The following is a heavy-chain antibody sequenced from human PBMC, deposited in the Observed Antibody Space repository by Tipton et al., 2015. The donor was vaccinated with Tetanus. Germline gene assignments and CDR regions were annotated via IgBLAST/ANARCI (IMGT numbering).Heavy chain of an antibody. V-gene: IGHV1-18*01. CDR2: ISGDGKT. CDR1: GYTFTGHY. CDR3: ARDAGPDYIWGNYRFPFDY. D-gene: IGHD3-16*02. Sequence: QLVQSGAEVKRPGASVKVSCKASGYTFTGHYIHWVRQAPGQGLEWMGWISGDGKTHYAQKFQGRVQLSADPYSNTAYLEVRNLTSDDTAVYFCARDAGPDYIWGNYRFPFDYWGQGTLVTVSS. J-gene: IGHJ4*02.